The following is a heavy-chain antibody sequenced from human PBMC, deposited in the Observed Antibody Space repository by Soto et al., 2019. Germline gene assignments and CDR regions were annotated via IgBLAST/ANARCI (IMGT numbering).Heavy chain of an antibody. Sequence: PSETLSLTCAVSGYSISSGYYWGWIRQPPGKGLEWIATVFYTGSSYYNSSLQSRATISVDTSKNRTSLDLRSMTAADTAIYYCARHGHVRERPFYYYGMDVWGQGTTVTVSS. D-gene: IGHD1-1*01. J-gene: IGHJ6*02. CDR1: GYSISSGYY. CDR3: ARHGHVRERPFYYYGMDV. CDR2: VFYTGSS. V-gene: IGHV4-38-2*01.